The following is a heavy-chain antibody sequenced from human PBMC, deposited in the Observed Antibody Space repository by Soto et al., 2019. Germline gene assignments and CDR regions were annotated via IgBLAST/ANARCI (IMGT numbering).Heavy chain of an antibody. J-gene: IGHJ4*02. CDR1: GFTFSDHY. CDR2: IRNKANSYTA. CDR3: VRAGTGYQLDY. Sequence: GGSLRLSCAASGFTFSDHYMDWVRQASGKGLEWVGRIRNKANSYTAEYAASVKGRFTISRDDSKNLLYLQMNSLKIEDTALYYCVRAGTGYQLDYWGQGTLVTVSS. D-gene: IGHD3-9*01. V-gene: IGHV3-72*01.